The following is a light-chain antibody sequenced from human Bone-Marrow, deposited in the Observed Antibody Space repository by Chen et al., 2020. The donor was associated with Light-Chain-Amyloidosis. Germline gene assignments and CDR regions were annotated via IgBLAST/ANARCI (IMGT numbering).Light chain of an antibody. CDR1: YSDVGSHNF. Sequence: QSALTQPASVSGSPGQSVTIACTGSYSDVGSHNFVSWYQLHPGRAPKLILYGVNNRPSGVSERVSGSKTDNTASLTISGLLGEDEADYYCCSYGGRFSLMFGGGTRLTVL. J-gene: IGLJ3*02. V-gene: IGLV2-23*02. CDR3: CSYGGRFSLM. CDR2: GVN.